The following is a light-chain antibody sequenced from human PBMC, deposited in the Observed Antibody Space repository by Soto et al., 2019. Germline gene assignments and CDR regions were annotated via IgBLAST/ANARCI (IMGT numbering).Light chain of an antibody. Sequence: DIVMTQSPLSLPVTPGEPASISCRSSQSLLHSNGYNFLDWYLQKPGQSPQLLIYLGSNRASGVPDRFSGSGSGAYFTLRISRVEAEDFGIYYCMQALQTPYTFGQGTKLEIK. J-gene: IGKJ2*01. CDR2: LGS. CDR1: QSLLHSNGYNF. CDR3: MQALQTPYT. V-gene: IGKV2-28*01.